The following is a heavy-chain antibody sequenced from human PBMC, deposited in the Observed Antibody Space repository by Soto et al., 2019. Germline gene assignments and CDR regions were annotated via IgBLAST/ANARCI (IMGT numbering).Heavy chain of an antibody. CDR3: ASSSIAARHAYYYYYYYMDV. CDR2: IWYDGSNK. Sequence: QVQLVESGGGVVQPGRSLRLSCAASGFTFSSYGMHWVRQAPGKGLEWVAVIWYDGSNKYYADSVKGRFTISRDNSKNTLYLQMNSLRAEDTAVYYCASSSIAARHAYYYYYYYMDVWGKGTTVTVSS. V-gene: IGHV3-33*01. D-gene: IGHD6-6*01. CDR1: GFTFSSYG. J-gene: IGHJ6*03.